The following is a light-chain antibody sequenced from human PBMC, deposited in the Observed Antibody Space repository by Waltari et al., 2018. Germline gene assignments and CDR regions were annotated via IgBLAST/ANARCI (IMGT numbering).Light chain of an antibody. CDR1: SSDLGSHNY. V-gene: IGLV2-14*01. Sequence: QSALPQPASVSGSPGQSITIPCTGTSSDLGSHNYVAWYQHHPGKAPTLMIFEVNTRPAGVSDRFSGSKSGNTASLTISGLQAEDEADYYCSSYTTTSTLLVVFGGGTKLTVL. CDR3: SSYTTTSTLLVV. CDR2: EVN. J-gene: IGLJ2*01.